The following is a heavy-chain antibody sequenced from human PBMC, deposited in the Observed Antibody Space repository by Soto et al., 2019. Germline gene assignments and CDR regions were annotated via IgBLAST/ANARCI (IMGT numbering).Heavy chain of an antibody. CDR3: ARDQEDLGSGWLPFGY. CDR2: IYSGGST. CDR1: GFTVSSNY. V-gene: IGHV3-53*01. D-gene: IGHD6-19*01. J-gene: IGHJ4*02. Sequence: GGSLRLSCAASGFTVSSNYMSWVRQAPGKGLEWVSVIYSGGSTYYADSVKGRFTISRDNSKNTLYLQMNSLRAEDTAVYYCARDQEDLGSGWLPFGYWGQGTLVTVSS.